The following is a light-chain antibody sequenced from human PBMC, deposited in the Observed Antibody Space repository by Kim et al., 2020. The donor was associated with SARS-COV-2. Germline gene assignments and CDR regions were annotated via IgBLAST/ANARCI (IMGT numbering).Light chain of an antibody. CDR2: DVS. CDR1: SSDVGGYNY. J-gene: IGLJ3*02. CDR3: SSYTSSAWV. Sequence: PGQSINISCTGTSSDVGGYNYVSWYQQHPGKAPKLMIYDVSNRPSGVSNRFSGSKSGNTASLTISGLQAEDEADYYCSSYTSSAWVFGGGTQLTVL. V-gene: IGLV2-14*03.